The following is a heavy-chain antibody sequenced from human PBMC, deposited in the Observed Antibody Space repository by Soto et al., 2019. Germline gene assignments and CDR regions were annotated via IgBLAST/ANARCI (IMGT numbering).Heavy chain of an antibody. CDR3: ASLPGELTAFDI. D-gene: IGHD3-16*01. CDR1: GFTFSSYE. CDR2: ISSSGSTI. J-gene: IGHJ3*02. Sequence: GGSLRLSCAASGFTFSSYEMNWVRQAPGKGLEWVSYISSSGSTIYYADSVKGRFTIYRDNAKNSLYLQMISLRDEDTDVYYCASLPGELTAFDIWGQGTMVTVSS. V-gene: IGHV3-48*03.